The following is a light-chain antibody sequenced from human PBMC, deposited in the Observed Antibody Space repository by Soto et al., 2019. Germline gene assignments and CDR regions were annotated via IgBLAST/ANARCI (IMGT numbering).Light chain of an antibody. CDR2: GHK. V-gene: IGLV1-40*01. J-gene: IGLJ1*01. CDR3: QSYDKSLSGSYV. Sequence: QSVLTQPPSVSGAPGQRVTISCTGSPXNLGAGYDVHWYQQLPGTAPKLLIYGHKNRPSGVPDRFSGSKSDTSASLAITGLQAEDEADYYCQSYDKSLSGSYVFGTGTKVTVL. CDR1: PXNLGAGYD.